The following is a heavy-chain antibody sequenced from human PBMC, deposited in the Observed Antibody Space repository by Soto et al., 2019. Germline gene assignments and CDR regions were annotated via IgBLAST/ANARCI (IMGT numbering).Heavy chain of an antibody. J-gene: IGHJ4*02. CDR1: GGSISSGDYY. V-gene: IGHV4-30-4*01. D-gene: IGHD2-15*01. CDR3: AREACSGGSCSYFGPDY. Sequence: SETLSLTCTVSGGSISSGDYYWSWIRQPPGKGLEWIGYIYYSGSTYYNPSLKSRVTISVDTSKNQFSLKLSSVTAADTAVYYCAREACSGGSCSYFGPDYWGQGTLVTVSS. CDR2: IYYSGST.